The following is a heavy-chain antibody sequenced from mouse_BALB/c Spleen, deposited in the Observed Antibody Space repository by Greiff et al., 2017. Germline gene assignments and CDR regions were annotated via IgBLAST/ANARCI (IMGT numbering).Heavy chain of an antibody. D-gene: IGHD1-1*01. J-gene: IGHJ1*01. CDR1: GFTFSSYG. CDR2: INSNGGST. Sequence: EVQLVESGGGLVQPGGSLKLSCAASGFTFSSYGMSWVRQTPDKRLELVATINSNGGSTYYPDSVKGRFTISRDNAKNTLYLQMSSLKSEDTAMYYCAREGVVGPFDVWGAGTTVTVSS. V-gene: IGHV5-6-3*01. CDR3: AREGVVGPFDV.